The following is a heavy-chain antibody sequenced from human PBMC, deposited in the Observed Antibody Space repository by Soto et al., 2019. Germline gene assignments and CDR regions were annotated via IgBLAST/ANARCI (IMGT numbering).Heavy chain of an antibody. CDR2: ISSGSSNI. J-gene: IGHJ4*02. Sequence: PGGSLRLSCAASGFTFSSYSMSWVRQAPGKGLDWVSSISSGSSNIYYADSVKGRFTISRDNAKNSLYLQMNSLRAEDTAVYYCARLLYSSTWYLDYWGQGT. V-gene: IGHV3-21*01. CDR3: ARLLYSSTWYLDY. D-gene: IGHD6-13*01. CDR1: GFTFSSYS.